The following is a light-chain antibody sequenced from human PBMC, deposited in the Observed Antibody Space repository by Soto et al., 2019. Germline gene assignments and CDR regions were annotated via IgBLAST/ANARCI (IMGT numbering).Light chain of an antibody. Sequence: DIQMTQSPSSLSASIGDRVTISCRASQNIERYLNWYQHKPGRAPQRLMFAAANLETGVPTRFSGSGSGTDFTLTSTSLQPEDFATYYCQRTYSTTHSCGQGTKVDMK. CDR3: QRTYSTTHS. V-gene: IGKV1-39*01. CDR1: QNIERY. J-gene: IGKJ2*01. CDR2: AAA.